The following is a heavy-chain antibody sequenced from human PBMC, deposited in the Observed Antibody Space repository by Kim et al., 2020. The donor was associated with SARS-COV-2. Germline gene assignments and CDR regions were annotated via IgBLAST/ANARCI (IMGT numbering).Heavy chain of an antibody. V-gene: IGHV4-4*02. J-gene: IGHJ6*03. D-gene: IGHD6-19*01. Sequence: LKSRVTISVDKSKNQFSLKLSSVTAADTAVYYCARSEAGRYYYYYYYMDVWGKGTTVTVSS. CDR3: ARSEAGRYYYYYYYMDV.